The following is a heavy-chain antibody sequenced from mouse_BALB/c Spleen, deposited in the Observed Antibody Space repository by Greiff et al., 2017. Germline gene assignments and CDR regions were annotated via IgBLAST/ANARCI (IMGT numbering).Heavy chain of an antibody. CDR2: IRSKSNNYAT. Sequence: EVQLVESGGGLVQPKGSLKLSCAASGFTFNTYAMNWVRQAPGKGLEWVARIRSKSNNYATYYADSVKDRFTISRDDSQSMLYLQMNNLKTEDTAMYYCVRRYYGYAMDYWGQGTSVTVSS. D-gene: IGHD1-1*01. V-gene: IGHV10-1*02. J-gene: IGHJ4*01. CDR3: VRRYYGYAMDY. CDR1: GFTFNTYA.